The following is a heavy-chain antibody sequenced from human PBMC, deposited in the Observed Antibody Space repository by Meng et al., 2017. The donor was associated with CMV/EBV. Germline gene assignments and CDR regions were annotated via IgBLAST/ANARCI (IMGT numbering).Heavy chain of an antibody. CDR2: IYYSGST. J-gene: IGHJ6*02. D-gene: IGHD3-3*01. CDR3: ARGDLGYDFWSGSRPGILGYYYGMDV. V-gene: IGHV4-59*01. Sequence: SETLSLTCTVSGGSISSYYWSWIRQPPGKGLEWIGYIYYSGSTNYNPSLKSRVTISVDTSKNQFSLKLSSVTAADTAVYYCARGDLGYDFWSGSRPGILGYYYGMDVWGQGTTVTVSS. CDR1: GGSISSYY.